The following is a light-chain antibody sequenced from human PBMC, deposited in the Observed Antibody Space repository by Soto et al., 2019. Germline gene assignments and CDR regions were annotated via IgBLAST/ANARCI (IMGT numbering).Light chain of an antibody. CDR3: NQYNNWYA. CDR2: GAS. V-gene: IGKV3-15*01. CDR1: QSVSNN. J-gene: IGKJ2*01. Sequence: EIVMTQSPATLSVSPGERATLSCRASQSVSNNLAWYQQKPGQAPRLLIYGASTRATGIPTRFSGRGSGTEFTLTISRLQSEDFAVYYCNQYNNWYAFGQGTKLEIK.